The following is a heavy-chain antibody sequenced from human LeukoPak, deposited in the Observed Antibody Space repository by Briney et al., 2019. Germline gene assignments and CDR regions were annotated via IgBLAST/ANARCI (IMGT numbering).Heavy chain of an antibody. D-gene: IGHD4-17*01. CDR2: INHSGST. CDR3: ARVQTTVATFRWFDP. J-gene: IGHJ5*02. V-gene: IGHV4-34*01. Sequence: SETLSLTCAVYGGSFSGYYWSWIRQPPGKGLEWIGEINHSGSTNYNPSLKSRVTISVDTSKNQFSLKLSSVTAADTAVYYCARVQTTVATFRWFDPWGQGTLVTVSS. CDR1: GGSFSGYY.